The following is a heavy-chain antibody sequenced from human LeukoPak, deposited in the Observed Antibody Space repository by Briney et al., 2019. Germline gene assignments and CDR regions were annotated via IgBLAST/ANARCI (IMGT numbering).Heavy chain of an antibody. D-gene: IGHD1-1*01. V-gene: IGHV3-64*01. CDR3: ARGYLTPHFDY. CDR1: GFTFSSYA. Sequence: GGSLRLSCAASGFTFSSYAMHWVRQAPGKGLEYVSAISSNGGSTYYANSVKGRFTISRDNSKNTLYLQMGSLRAEDMAVYYCARGYLTPHFDYWGQGTLVTVSS. J-gene: IGHJ4*02. CDR2: ISSNGGST.